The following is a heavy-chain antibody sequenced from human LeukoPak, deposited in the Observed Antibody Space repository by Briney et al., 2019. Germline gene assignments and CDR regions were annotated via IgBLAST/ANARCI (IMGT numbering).Heavy chain of an antibody. Sequence: GGSLRLSCAASGFIFSGSAIHWVRQASGKGLEWVSRIRSKANNYATAYAASVKGRFTISRDDSKNTAYLQMDSLKTEDTAVYYCTADRGFGELLSPLDYWGQGTLVTVSS. J-gene: IGHJ4*02. D-gene: IGHD3-10*01. V-gene: IGHV3-73*01. CDR2: IRSKANNYAT. CDR3: TADRGFGELLSPLDY. CDR1: GFIFSGSA.